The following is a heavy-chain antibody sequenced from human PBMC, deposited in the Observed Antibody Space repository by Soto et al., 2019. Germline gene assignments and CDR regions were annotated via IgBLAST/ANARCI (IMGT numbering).Heavy chain of an antibody. CDR2: ISAYNCNT. J-gene: IGHJ4*02. Sequence: QVHLVQSGAEVKTPGASVKVSCKASGFTFTSYAFTWVRQAPGQGLEWMGWISAYNCNTNYARNFRGRXXXXXXXXTXXXYXXXXXXXXXXXXXXXXAXXFXGXPPDGVDSWGQGTLVSVSA. CDR1: GFTFTSYA. D-gene: IGHD3-16*01. CDR3: AXXFXGXPPDGVDS. V-gene: IGHV1-18*01.